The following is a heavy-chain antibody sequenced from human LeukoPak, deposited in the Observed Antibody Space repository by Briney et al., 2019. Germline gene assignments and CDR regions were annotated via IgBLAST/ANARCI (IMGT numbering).Heavy chain of an antibody. J-gene: IGHJ4*02. V-gene: IGHV3-21*01. CDR3: ARDSVHGYYDSSGYSALFDY. CDR2: IGGSGRST. Sequence: RSGGSLRLSCATSGFTFSTYSMNWVRQAPGKGLEWVAGIGGSGRSTYYANSVKDRFTMSRDNAKNSLYLQMNSLRAEDTAVYYCARDSVHGYYDSSGYSALFDYWGQGTLVTVSS. D-gene: IGHD3-22*01. CDR1: GFTFSTYS.